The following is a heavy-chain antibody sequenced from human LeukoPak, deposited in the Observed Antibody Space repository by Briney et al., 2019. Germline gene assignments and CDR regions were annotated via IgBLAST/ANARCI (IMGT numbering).Heavy chain of an antibody. D-gene: IGHD3-3*01. CDR2: ISGSGGST. V-gene: IGHV3-23*01. CDR3: ARGDRDLLDYYYYMDV. CDR1: GFTFSSYA. Sequence: GGSLRLSCAASGFTFSSYAMSWVRQAPGKGLEWVSAISGSGGSTYYADSVKGRFTISRDNSKNTLYLQMNSLRAEDKAVYYCARGDRDLLDYYYYMDVWGKGTTVTISS. J-gene: IGHJ6*03.